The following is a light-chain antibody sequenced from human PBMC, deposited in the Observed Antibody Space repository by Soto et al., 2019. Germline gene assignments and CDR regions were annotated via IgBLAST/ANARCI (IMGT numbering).Light chain of an antibody. J-gene: IGKJ5*01. CDR1: HNVDNDF. CDR3: HQYAYSPQT. Sequence: EIGLTQSRATLSLSPGERATRACRASHNVDNDFLGWYQQKPGQAPKLLIYNASNRASGIPDRFSGSGSGTDFTLTISRLEPEDFAVYYCHQYAYSPQTFGQGTRLEIK. CDR2: NAS. V-gene: IGKV3-20*01.